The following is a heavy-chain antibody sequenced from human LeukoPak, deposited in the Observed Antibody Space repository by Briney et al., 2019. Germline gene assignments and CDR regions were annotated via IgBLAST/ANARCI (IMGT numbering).Heavy chain of an antibody. J-gene: IGHJ4*02. D-gene: IGHD3-10*01. CDR2: ISGSGAST. Sequence: GGSLRLSCAVSGFTFSTYAMSWVRQAPGKGLEWVSGISGSGASTYYADSVKGRFTISRDNSKNTLYLQMNSLRAEDTAIYYCAKRTDGSGTYYSFDFWGQGTLVTVSS. CDR1: GFTFSTYA. V-gene: IGHV3-23*01. CDR3: AKRTDGSGTYYSFDF.